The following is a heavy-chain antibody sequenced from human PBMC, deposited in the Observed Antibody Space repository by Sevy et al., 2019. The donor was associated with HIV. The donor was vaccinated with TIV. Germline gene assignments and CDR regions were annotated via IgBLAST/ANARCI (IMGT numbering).Heavy chain of an antibody. CDR1: GYSFTSYW. D-gene: IGHD6-6*01. V-gene: IGHV5-51*01. CDR3: ARHIAAHPPYYYYGMDV. CDR2: IYPGASDT. J-gene: IGHJ6*02. Sequence: GESLKISCKGSGYSFTSYWIGWVRQMPEKGLEWMGIIYPGASDTRYSPSFQGQVTISADKSISTAYLQWSSLKASDTAMYYCARHIAAHPPYYYYGMDVWGQGTTVTVSS.